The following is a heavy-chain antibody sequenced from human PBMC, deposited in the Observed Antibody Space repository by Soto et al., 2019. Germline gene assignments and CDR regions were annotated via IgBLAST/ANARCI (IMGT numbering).Heavy chain of an antibody. CDR2: ISSSSSYT. J-gene: IGHJ4*02. CDR3: ARAPYGSGSSYFDY. CDR1: GFTFSDYY. D-gene: IGHD3-10*01. V-gene: IGHV3-11*05. Sequence: GSLRLSCAASGFTFSDYYMSWIRQAPGKGLEWVSYISSSSSYTNYADSVKGRFTISRDNAKNSLYLQMNSLRAEDTAVYYCARAPYGSGSSYFDYWGQGTLVTVSS.